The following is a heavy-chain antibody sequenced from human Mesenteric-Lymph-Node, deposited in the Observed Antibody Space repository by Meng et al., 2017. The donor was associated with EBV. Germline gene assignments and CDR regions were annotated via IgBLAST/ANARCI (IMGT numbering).Heavy chain of an antibody. J-gene: IGHJ4*02. CDR3: ATYYYDSSVYFD. V-gene: IGHV1-69*01. CDR1: GGTFSSYA. CDR2: IIPIFSTA. D-gene: IGHD3-22*01. Sequence: VQLVQAGAEVKRPGSSVNGSCKAPGGTFSSYAISWVRQAPGQGLEWMGGIIPIFSTANYAQKLQGRVTITADESTSTAYMELNSLRSEDTAVYYCATYYYDSSVYFDWGQGTLVTVSS.